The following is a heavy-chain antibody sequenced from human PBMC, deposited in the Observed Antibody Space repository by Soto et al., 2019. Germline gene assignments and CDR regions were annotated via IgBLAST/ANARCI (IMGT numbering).Heavy chain of an antibody. D-gene: IGHD3-22*01. CDR2: ISGSGGST. V-gene: IGHV3-23*01. J-gene: IGHJ4*02. CDR1: GFTFSSYA. CDR3: AKDLYDSSGYPEILDY. Sequence: PGGSLRLSCAASGFTFSSYAMGWVRQAPGKGLEWVSAISGSGGSTYYADSVKGRFTISRDNSKNTLYLQMNSLRAEDTAVYYCAKDLYDSSGYPEILDYWGQGTLVTVSS.